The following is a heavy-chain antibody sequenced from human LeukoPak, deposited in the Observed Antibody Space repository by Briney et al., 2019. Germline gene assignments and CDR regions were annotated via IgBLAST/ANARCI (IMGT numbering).Heavy chain of an antibody. Sequence: PGGSLRLSCAASGFTFSSYWMSWVRQAPGKGLEWVANIKQDGSEKYYVDSVKGRFTISRDNSKNTLFLQMNSLRAEDTAVYYCARDRERWLQVQAFDFWGQGTMVTVSS. CDR3: ARDRERWLQVQAFDF. CDR1: GFTFSSYW. J-gene: IGHJ3*01. V-gene: IGHV3-7*01. CDR2: IKQDGSEK. D-gene: IGHD5-24*01.